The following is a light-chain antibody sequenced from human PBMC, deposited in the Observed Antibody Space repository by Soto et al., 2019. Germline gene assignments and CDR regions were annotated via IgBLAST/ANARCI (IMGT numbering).Light chain of an antibody. V-gene: IGLV2-14*03. CDR3: SSYTTGSTLI. CDR2: DVS. Sequence: QSALTQPASVSGSPGQSITISCTGTSSDVGAYNYVSWYQQHPGKVPKLMIYDVSNRPSGVSNRFSGSKSGSTASLTISWLQAEDEADYFCSSYTTGSTLIFGGGTKVTVL. J-gene: IGLJ2*01. CDR1: SSDVGAYNY.